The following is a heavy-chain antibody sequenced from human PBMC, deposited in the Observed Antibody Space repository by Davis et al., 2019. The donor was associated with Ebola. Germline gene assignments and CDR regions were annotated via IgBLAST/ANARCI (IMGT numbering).Heavy chain of an antibody. V-gene: IGHV4-59*12. Sequence: SETLSLTCTVSGGSISSYYWSWIRQHPGKGLEWIGYIYYSGSTNYNPSLKSRVTISVDTSKNQFSLKLSSVTAADTAVYYCARGLRVTQGGGGYYYYYYGMDVWGKGTTVTVSS. CDR1: GGSISSYY. J-gene: IGHJ6*04. D-gene: IGHD3-16*01. CDR3: ARGLRVTQGGGGYYYYYYGMDV. CDR2: IYYSGST.